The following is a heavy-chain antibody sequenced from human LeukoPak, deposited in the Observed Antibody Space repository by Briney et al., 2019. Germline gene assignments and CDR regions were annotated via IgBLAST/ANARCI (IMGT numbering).Heavy chain of an antibody. Sequence: GRSLRLSCAASGFTFSSYAMHWVRQAPGKGLEWVAVISYDGSNKYYADSVKGRFTISRDNSKNTLYLQMNSLRAEDTAVYYCANLAYCGGDCYWGSDYWGQGTLVTVSS. D-gene: IGHD2-21*02. J-gene: IGHJ4*02. CDR3: ANLAYCGGDCYWGSDY. V-gene: IGHV3-30-3*01. CDR1: GFTFSSYA. CDR2: ISYDGSNK.